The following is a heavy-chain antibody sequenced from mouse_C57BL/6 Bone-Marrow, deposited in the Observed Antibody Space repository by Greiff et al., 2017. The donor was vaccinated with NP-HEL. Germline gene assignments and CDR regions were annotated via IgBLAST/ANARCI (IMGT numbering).Heavy chain of an antibody. D-gene: IGHD4-1*02. CDR3: ATPNWAFAY. CDR2: IHPSDSDT. V-gene: IGHV1-74*01. J-gene: IGHJ3*01. Sequence: QVQLQQPGAELVKPGASVKVSCKASGYTFTSYWMHWVKQRPGQGLEWIGRIHPSDSDTNYNQKFKGKATLTVDKSSSTAYMQISSLKSEDSAVYYCATPNWAFAYWGQGTLVNVSA. CDR1: GYTFTSYW.